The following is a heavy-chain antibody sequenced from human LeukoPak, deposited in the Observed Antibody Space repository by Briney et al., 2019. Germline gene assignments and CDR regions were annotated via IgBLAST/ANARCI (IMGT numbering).Heavy chain of an antibody. V-gene: IGHV4-59*01. Sequence: SETLSLTCTVSGGSISNDYWSWIRQPPGKGLEWIGYIYYSGSTNYNPSLKSRVTISADTSKNHFSLKLSSVTAADTAVYHCARGWGYFEYWGQGTLVTVSS. D-gene: IGHD3-16*01. CDR2: IYYSGST. J-gene: IGHJ4*02. CDR1: GGSISNDY. CDR3: ARGWGYFEY.